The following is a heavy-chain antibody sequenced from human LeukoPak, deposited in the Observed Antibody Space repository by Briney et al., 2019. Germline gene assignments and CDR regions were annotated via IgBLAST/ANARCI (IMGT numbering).Heavy chain of an antibody. Sequence: GGSLRLSCAASGFTFSSYAMSWVRQAPGKGLEWVSAITGSGASTYYADSVKGRFTNSRDNSKNTLYLQMNSLRAEDTAVYYCTRPESSSSLACDHWGQGTLVTVSS. CDR2: ITGSGAST. V-gene: IGHV3-23*01. D-gene: IGHD2-2*01. J-gene: IGHJ4*02. CDR3: TRPESSSSLACDH. CDR1: GFTFSSYA.